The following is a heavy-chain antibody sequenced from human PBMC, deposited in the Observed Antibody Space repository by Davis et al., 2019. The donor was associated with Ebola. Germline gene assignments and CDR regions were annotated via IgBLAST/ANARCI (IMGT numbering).Heavy chain of an antibody. CDR2: INHSGST. J-gene: IGHJ3*02. CDR3: ARGSILSQGCGRSSRRAFDI. Sequence: PSETLSLTCAVYGGSFSGYYWSWIRQPPGKGLEWIGEINHSGSTNFNPSLKSRVTISVDTSKNQFSLKLNSVTAADTAVYYCARGSILSQGCGRSSRRAFDIWGQGTMVIVSS. D-gene: IGHD6-6*01. V-gene: IGHV4-34*01. CDR1: GGSFSGYY.